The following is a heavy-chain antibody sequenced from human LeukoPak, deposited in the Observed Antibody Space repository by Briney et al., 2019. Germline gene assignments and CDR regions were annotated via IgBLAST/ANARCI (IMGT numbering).Heavy chain of an antibody. CDR3: ASTYCSGGSCYGKWWFDP. CDR2: INVGNGNT. D-gene: IGHD2-15*01. J-gene: IGHJ5*02. V-gene: IGHV1-3*01. CDR1: GYTFTSYA. Sequence: ASVKVSCKASGYTFTSYAMHWVRQAPGQRLEWMGWINVGNGNTKYSQKFQGRVTITRDTSASTAYMELSSLRSEDSAVYYCASTYCSGGSCYGKWWFDPWGQGTLVTVSS.